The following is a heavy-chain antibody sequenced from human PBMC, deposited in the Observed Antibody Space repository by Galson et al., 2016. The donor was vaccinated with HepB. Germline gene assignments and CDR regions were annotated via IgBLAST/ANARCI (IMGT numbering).Heavy chain of an antibody. V-gene: IGHV4-39*01. CDR1: GGSISSSSYY. CDR3: ARHGTYGSGSYWGAFDM. D-gene: IGHD3-10*01. J-gene: IGHJ3*02. Sequence: SETLSLTCTVSGGSISSSSYYWGWIRQPPGKGLEWIGSIYYRGNTFNNPSLKSRLTISVDTSKNQFSLKLSSVTAPDTAVYYCARHGTYGSGSYWGAFDMWGQGTMVTVSS. CDR2: IYYRGNT.